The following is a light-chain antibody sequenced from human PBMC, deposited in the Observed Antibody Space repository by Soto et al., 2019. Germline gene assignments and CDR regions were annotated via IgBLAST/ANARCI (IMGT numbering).Light chain of an antibody. CDR1: SSNIGSNY. CDR3: ATWDDSLSNYV. CDR2: RNN. J-gene: IGLJ1*01. Sequence: ALTQPPSASGTPGQRVTISCSGSSSNIGSNYVYWYQHLTGTAPKLLIYRNNQRPSGVPDRFSGSKSGTSASLAISGLRSEDEADYYCATWDDSLSNYVFGTGTKVTVL. V-gene: IGLV1-47*01.